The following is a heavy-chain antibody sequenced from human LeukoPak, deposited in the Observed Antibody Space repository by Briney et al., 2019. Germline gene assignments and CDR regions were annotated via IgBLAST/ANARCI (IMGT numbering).Heavy chain of an antibody. CDR2: MNPNSGNT. V-gene: IGHV1-8*03. Sequence: ASVKVSCKASGYTFTSYDINWVRQATGQGLEWMGWMNPNSGNTGYAQKFQGRVTITRNTSISTAYMELSSLRSEDTAVYYCAGSGWYVNAFDIWGQGTMVTVSS. CDR1: GYTFTSYD. J-gene: IGHJ3*02. CDR3: AGSGWYVNAFDI. D-gene: IGHD6-19*01.